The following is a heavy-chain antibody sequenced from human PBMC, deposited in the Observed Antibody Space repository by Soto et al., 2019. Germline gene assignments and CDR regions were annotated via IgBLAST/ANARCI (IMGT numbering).Heavy chain of an antibody. V-gene: IGHV3-72*01. CDR2: IRKKTNSYTT. CDR3: TTVTTVDYYFDY. CDR1: GLTLSDRY. J-gene: IGHJ4*02. D-gene: IGHD4-17*01. Sequence: EVQLVESGGGLVQPGGSLRLSCAASGLTLSDRYMDWVRQAPGKGLEWVGRIRKKTNSYTTEYAASVKGRFIISRDDSTNTLYLQMSSLKTEDTAVYYCTTVTTVDYYFDYWGQGTLVTVSS.